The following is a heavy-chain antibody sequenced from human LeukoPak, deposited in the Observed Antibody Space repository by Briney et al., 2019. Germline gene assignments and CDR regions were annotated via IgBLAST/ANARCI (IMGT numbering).Heavy chain of an antibody. V-gene: IGHV3-30*04. CDR2: ISYTGSNK. D-gene: IGHD3-22*01. CDR1: GFIFSTYA. Sequence: GGSLRLSCAASGFIFSTYAMHWVRQAPGKGLEWVAVISYTGSNKNYADSVKGRFTISRDNSENTLYLQMNSLRAEDTAIYYCAREPVSSGYHFASDYWGQGTLVTVSS. CDR3: AREPVSSGYHFASDY. J-gene: IGHJ4*02.